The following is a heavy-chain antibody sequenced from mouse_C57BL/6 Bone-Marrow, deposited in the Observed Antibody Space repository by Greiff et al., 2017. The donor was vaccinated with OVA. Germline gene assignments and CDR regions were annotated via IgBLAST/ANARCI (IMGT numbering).Heavy chain of an antibody. D-gene: IGHD1-1*02. CDR2: ISGGGGNT. CDR1: GFTFSSYT. CDR3: ARLWCPNY. J-gene: IGHJ2*01. Sequence: DVQLQESGGGLVKPGGSLKLSCAASGFTFSSYTMSWVRQTPEKRLEWVATISGGGGNTYYPDSVKGRFTIARDNAKNTLYLQMSSLRSEDTAVYNCARLWCPNYWGQGTTLTVSS. V-gene: IGHV5-9*04.